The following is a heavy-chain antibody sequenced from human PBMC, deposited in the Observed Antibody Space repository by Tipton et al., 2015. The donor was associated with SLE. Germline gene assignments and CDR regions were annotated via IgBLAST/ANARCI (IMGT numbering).Heavy chain of an antibody. CDR2: ISAYNVNT. V-gene: IGHV1-18*01. J-gene: IGHJ3*02. CDR3: ARDPRADSNGYSYGAFDI. Sequence: QVQLVQSGAEVKKPGASVKVSCKASGYTFTSYGISWVRQVPGQGLEWMGWISAYNVNTNYAQKFQGRVTLTTDTSTSTAYMEVRSLRSDDTAMYYCARDPRADSNGYSYGAFDIWGQGTMVTVSS. CDR1: GYTFTSYG. D-gene: IGHD3-22*01.